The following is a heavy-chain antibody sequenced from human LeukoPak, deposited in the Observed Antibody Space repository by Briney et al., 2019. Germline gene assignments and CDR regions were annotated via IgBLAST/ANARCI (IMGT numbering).Heavy chain of an antibody. J-gene: IGHJ4*02. D-gene: IGHD1-26*01. V-gene: IGHV5-10-1*01. CDR3: ARLTGGSYAPDY. CDR1: GYSFTSYW. CDR2: IDPSDSYT. Sequence: GESLRISCKGSGYSFTSYWISWVRQMPGKGLEWMGRIDPSDSYTNYSPSFQGHVTISADKSISTAYLQWSSQKASDTAMYHCARLTGGSYAPDYWGQGTLVTVSS.